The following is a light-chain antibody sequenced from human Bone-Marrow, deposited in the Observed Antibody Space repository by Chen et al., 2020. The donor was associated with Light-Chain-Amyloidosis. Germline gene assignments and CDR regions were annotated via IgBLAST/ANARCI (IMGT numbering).Light chain of an antibody. CDR3: TSYTSSRTRV. J-gene: IGLJ1*01. Sequence: QSALTQPASVFGAPGQSITISCTGSRSYVGGYAYVSWYQPHPGKAPQLIIYDVSNRPSGVSDRVSGSTSGYTASLTISGLQADDEADYYCTSYTSSRTRVFGTGTKVTVL. V-gene: IGLV2-14*01. CDR2: DVS. CDR1: RSYVGGYAY.